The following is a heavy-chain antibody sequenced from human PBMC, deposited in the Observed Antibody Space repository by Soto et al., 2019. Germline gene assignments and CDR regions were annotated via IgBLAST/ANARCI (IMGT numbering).Heavy chain of an antibody. CDR1: GGSISSGNYH. CDR2: IYYTGST. J-gene: IGHJ6*02. Sequence: PSETLSVTCTVSGGSISSGNYHWSWIRHHPGKGLEWLGYIYYTGSTYYNPSLKSRVTISSDTSKNQFSLRLSSVTAADTAVYYCARDGGYYGSGSWTRSSYGMDVWGRGTTVTVSS. V-gene: IGHV4-31*03. D-gene: IGHD3-10*01. CDR3: ARDGGYYGSGSWTRSSYGMDV.